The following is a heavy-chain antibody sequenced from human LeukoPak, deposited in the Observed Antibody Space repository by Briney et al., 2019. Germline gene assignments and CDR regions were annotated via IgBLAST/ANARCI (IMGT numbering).Heavy chain of an antibody. D-gene: IGHD7-27*01. V-gene: IGHV4-39*01. J-gene: IGHJ5*02. CDR1: GGSISNTNYY. CDR2: IYYSGNT. Sequence: SETLSLTGTVSGGSISNTNYYWGWIRQPPGRGLEWIGNIYYSGNTYYNSSLKSRVTISVDTSKNQFSLKLSSVTAADTAVYYCASLLNGGVAHWFDPWGQGTLVTVSS. CDR3: ASLLNGGVAHWFDP.